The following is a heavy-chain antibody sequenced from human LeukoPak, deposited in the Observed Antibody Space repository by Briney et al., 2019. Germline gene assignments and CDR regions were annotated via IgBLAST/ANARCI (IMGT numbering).Heavy chain of an antibody. CDR2: IIPILGIA. D-gene: IGHD1-26*01. CDR3: ARGESGSYRH. Sequence: ASVKVSCKASGGTFSSYAISWVRQAPGQGLEWMGRIIPILGIANYAQKFQGRVTITADKSTSTAYMELSSLRSEDTAVYYRARGESGSYRHWGQGTLVTVSS. CDR1: GGTFSSYA. V-gene: IGHV1-69*04. J-gene: IGHJ4*02.